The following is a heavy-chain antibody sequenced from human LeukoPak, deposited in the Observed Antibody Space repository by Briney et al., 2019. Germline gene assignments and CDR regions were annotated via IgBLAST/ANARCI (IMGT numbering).Heavy chain of an antibody. V-gene: IGHV1-69*13. CDR3: ARSYYYDSSGYYYFFDY. Sequence: SVKVSCKASGGTFSSYAISWVRQAPGQGLEWMGRIIPIFGTANYAQKFQGRVTITADESTSTAYMELSSLRSEDTAVYYCARSYYYDSSGYYYFFDYWGQGTLVTVSS. CDR1: GGTFSSYA. J-gene: IGHJ4*02. CDR2: IIPIFGTA. D-gene: IGHD3-22*01.